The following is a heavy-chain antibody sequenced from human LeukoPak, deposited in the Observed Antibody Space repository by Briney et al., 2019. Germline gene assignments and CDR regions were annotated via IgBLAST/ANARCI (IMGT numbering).Heavy chain of an antibody. CDR3: ASQYYYGSGSYYNRVFDY. D-gene: IGHD3-10*01. CDR2: IYYGGST. V-gene: IGHV4-39*01. Sequence: SETLSLTCTVSGVSISSGSYYWGWIRQPPGKGLEWIGSIYYGGSTYYNPSLRSRVTISVDTSKNQFSLRLTSVTAADTAVYYCASQYYYGSGSYYNRVFDYWGQGTLVTVSS. CDR1: GVSISSGSYY. J-gene: IGHJ4*02.